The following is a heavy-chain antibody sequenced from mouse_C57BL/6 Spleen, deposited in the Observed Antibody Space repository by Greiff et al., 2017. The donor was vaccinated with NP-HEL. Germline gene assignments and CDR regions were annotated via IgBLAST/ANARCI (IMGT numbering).Heavy chain of an antibody. CDR1: GFNIKDDY. CDR2: IDPENGDT. CDR3: TTGHAMDY. V-gene: IGHV14-4*01. Sequence: VQLQQSGAELVRPGASVKLSCTASGFNIKDDYMHWVKQRPEQGLEWIGWIDPENGDTEYASKFQGKATITADNASNTAYLQLSSLTSEDTAVYYCTTGHAMDYWGQGTSVTVSS. J-gene: IGHJ4*01.